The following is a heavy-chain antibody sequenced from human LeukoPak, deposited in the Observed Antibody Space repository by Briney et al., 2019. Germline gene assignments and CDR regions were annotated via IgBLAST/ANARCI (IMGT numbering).Heavy chain of an antibody. CDR1: GFTFSTYA. Sequence: GGSLRLSCTASGFTFSTYAMMWVRQTPGKGLEWVSAISAGGGSAHYADSVKGRFTISRDNSKHTLFLQMNSLRAEDTALYYCARRVVRSAFDIWGLGTMVTVSS. J-gene: IGHJ3*02. CDR3: ARRVVRSAFDI. CDR2: ISAGGGSA. D-gene: IGHD3-3*01. V-gene: IGHV3-23*01.